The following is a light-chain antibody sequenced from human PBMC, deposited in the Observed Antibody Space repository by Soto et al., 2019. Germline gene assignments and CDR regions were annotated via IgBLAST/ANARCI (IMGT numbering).Light chain of an antibody. CDR3: QQSYRSPYT. CDR2: GAS. V-gene: IGKV1-39*01. CDR1: QNIYTY. Sequence: DIQMTQSPSSLSASVGDRVTVTCRASQNIYTYLNWYQQKPGKAPKLLIYGASSLQSGVPLRFSGGGFRTDFTLTISSLQSEDFATYYCQQSYRSPYTFGQGTKLEIK. J-gene: IGKJ2*01.